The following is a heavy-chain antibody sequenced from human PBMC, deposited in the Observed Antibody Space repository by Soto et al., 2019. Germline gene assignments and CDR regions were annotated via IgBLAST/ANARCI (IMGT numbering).Heavy chain of an antibody. D-gene: IGHD5-12*01. V-gene: IGHV6-1*01. Sequence: QAQLQQSGPGLVKPSQTLSLTCAISGDSVSSKSATWSWIRQSPSRGLEWLGRTYYRSKWYNDYAISAKGRIVINSDASENQFSLQLNSSTPEDTAVYYFARDGSGCHWYFDLWGRGTPVTVSS. J-gene: IGHJ2*01. CDR3: ARDGSGCHWYFDL. CDR1: GDSVSSKSAT. CDR2: TYYRSKWYN.